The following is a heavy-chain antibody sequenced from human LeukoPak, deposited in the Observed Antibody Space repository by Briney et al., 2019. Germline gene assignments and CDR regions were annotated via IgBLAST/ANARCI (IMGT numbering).Heavy chain of an antibody. D-gene: IGHD3/OR15-3a*01. CDR1: GGSISSDY. CDR2: IYYSGST. V-gene: IGHV4-59*08. Sequence: SETLSLTCTVSGGSISSDYWSWIRQPPGKGPEWIGYIYYSGSTNYNPSLKSRVTISIDTSKNHFSLKLSSVTAADTAVYYCARQRTGAHILDYWGQGTLVTVSS. J-gene: IGHJ4*02. CDR3: ARQRTGAHILDY.